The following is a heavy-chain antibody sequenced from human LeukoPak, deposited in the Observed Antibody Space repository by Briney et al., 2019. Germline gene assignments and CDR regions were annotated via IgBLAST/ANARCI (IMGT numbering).Heavy chain of an antibody. D-gene: IGHD6-25*01. CDR2: VHPDGRT. CDR3: AREGGFYRPLDY. CDR1: GGSVSSTNW. V-gene: IGHV4-4*02. J-gene: IGHJ4*02. Sequence: SETLSLTCGVSGGSVSSTNWWTWIRQPPGKGLEWIGEVHPDGRTNFNPSLKSRLTMSVDLSENHVSLKLTSVTAADTAVYYCAREGGFYRPLDYSGQGTLVTVSS.